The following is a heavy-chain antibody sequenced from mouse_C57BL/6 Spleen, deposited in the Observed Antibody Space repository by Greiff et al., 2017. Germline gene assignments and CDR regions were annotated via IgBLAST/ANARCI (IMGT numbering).Heavy chain of an antibody. CDR2: IDPSDSYT. Sequence: VQLQQPGAELVRPGTSVKLSCKASGYTFTSYWLHWVKQRPGQGLEWIGVIDPSDSYTNYNQKFKGKATLTVDTSSSTAYMQLSSLTSEDSAVYYCARGGNYVDYWGQGTTLTVSS. CDR1: GYTFTSYW. CDR3: ARGGNYVDY. V-gene: IGHV1-59*01. J-gene: IGHJ2*01.